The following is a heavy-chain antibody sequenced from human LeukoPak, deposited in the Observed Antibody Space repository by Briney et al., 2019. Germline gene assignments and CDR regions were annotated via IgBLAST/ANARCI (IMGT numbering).Heavy chain of an antibody. D-gene: IGHD1-26*01. V-gene: IGHV3-64D*09. CDR2: VTSNGGST. Sequence: PGGSLRLSCLASGFTFSYYAMHWVRQAPGKGLEYVSAVTSNGGSTYYADSVMGRFIISRDNSKNTLYLQMSSLRADDTAVYYCVKVLGSGSYHPIVHWGQGTLVTVSS. CDR3: VKVLGSGSYHPIVH. J-gene: IGHJ1*01. CDR1: GFTFSYYA.